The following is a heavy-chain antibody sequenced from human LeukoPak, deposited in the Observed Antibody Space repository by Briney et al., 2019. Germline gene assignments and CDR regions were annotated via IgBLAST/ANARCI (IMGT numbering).Heavy chain of an antibody. D-gene: IGHD5-18*01. Sequence: GGSLRLSCAASGFTFSSQWMHWVRQAPGKGLVWVSRINRDGSGIIYADSVKGRFTISRDNAKNTLYLQMNSLRAEDAAVYYCARAPPSNGYSYHFDIWGQGTMVTVSS. V-gene: IGHV3-74*01. CDR1: GFTFSSQW. J-gene: IGHJ3*02. CDR3: ARAPPSNGYSYHFDI. CDR2: INRDGSGI.